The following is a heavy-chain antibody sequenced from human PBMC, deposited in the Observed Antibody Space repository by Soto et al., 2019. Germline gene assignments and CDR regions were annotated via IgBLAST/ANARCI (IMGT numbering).Heavy chain of an antibody. V-gene: IGHV3-74*01. D-gene: IGHD3-16*01. J-gene: IGHJ6*02. CDR2: INSDGSST. CDR3: ARDKTHVQPYYYYYGMDV. CDR1: GFTFSSYW. Sequence: GGSLRLSCAASGFTFSSYWMHWVRQAPGKGLVWVSRINSDGSSTSYADSVKGRFTISRDNAKNTLYLQMNSLGAEDTAVYYCARDKTHVQPYYYYYGMDVWGQGTTVTVSS.